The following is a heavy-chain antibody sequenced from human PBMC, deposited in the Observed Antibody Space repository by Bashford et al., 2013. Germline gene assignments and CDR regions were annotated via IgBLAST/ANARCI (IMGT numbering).Heavy chain of an antibody. CDR2: LLQWEH. CDR1: GGSISSYY. J-gene: IGHJ4*02. D-gene: IGHD3-16*01. CDR3: ARFFVGVDY. V-gene: IGHV4-59*01. Sequence: SSETLSLTCTVSGGSISSYYWSWIRQPPGKGTGVDWVYLLQWEHQLQPSLKSRVTISVDTSKNQFSLKLSSVTAADTAVYYCARFFVGVDYWGQGTLVTVSS.